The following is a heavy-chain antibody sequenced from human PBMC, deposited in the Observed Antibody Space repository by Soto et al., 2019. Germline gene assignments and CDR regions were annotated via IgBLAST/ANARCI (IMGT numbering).Heavy chain of an antibody. CDR3: ARDTYYYGMDV. CDR2: IYYSGST. J-gene: IGHJ6*02. Sequence: QVQLQESGPGLVKPSETLSLTCTVSGGSISSYYWSWIRQPPGKRLEWIGYIYYSGSTNYNPSLKCRVTISVDTSKNQFSLKLSSVTAADTAVYYCARDTYYYGMDVWGQGTTVTVSS. V-gene: IGHV4-59*01. CDR1: GGSISSYY.